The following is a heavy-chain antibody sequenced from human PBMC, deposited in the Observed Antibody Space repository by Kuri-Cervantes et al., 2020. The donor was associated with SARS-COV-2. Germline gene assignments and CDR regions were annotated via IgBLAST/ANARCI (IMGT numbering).Heavy chain of an antibody. CDR2: IYYSGST. Sequence: GSLRLSCTVSGVSISSHYWSWIRQPPGRGLEWIGYIYYSGSTNYNPPLKGRVIISVDTSKNQFSLKLSSVTAADTAVYYCARLLKRGGWYSQYFQHWGQGTLVTVSS. CDR1: GVSISSHY. J-gene: IGHJ1*01. D-gene: IGHD6-19*01. V-gene: IGHV4-59*08. CDR3: ARLLKRGGWYSQYFQH.